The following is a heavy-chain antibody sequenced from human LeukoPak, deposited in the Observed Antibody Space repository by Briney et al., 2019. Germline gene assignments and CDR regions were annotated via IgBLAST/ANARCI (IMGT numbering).Heavy chain of an antibody. Sequence: GESLKTSCKTSGYIFSTSWIGWVRQLPGKGLEWMGIIFPRDSDTGYSPSFQGQVTISADKSISTAYLQWSSLKASDTAIYYCARQGPSDYWGQGTLVTVSS. CDR3: ARQGPSDY. CDR2: IFPRDSDT. J-gene: IGHJ4*02. V-gene: IGHV5-51*01. CDR1: GYIFSTSW.